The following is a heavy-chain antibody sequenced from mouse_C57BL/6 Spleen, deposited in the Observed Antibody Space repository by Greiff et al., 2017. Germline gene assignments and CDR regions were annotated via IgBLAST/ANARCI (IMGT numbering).Heavy chain of an antibody. Sequence: QVQLQQPGAELVKPGASVKMSCKASGYTFTSYWITWVKQRPGQGLEWIGDIYPGSGSTNYNEKFKSKATLTVDTSSSTAYMQLSSLTSEDSAVYYCARYGKGTYYAMDYWGQGTSVTVSS. V-gene: IGHV1-55*01. CDR2: IYPGSGST. CDR3: ARYGKGTYYAMDY. J-gene: IGHJ4*01. D-gene: IGHD1-1*01. CDR1: GYTFTSYW.